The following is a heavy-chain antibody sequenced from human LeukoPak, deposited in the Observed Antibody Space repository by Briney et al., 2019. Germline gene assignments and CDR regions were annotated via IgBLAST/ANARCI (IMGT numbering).Heavy chain of an antibody. J-gene: IGHJ4*02. CDR3: ARDSGGYFDRNHFGY. CDR2: ITSSSTYI. V-gene: IGHV3-21*01. D-gene: IGHD3-9*01. Sequence: GGSLRLSCAASGFTFSSYSMDWVRQAPGKGLEWVSSITSSSTYIYYTDSLKGRFTTSRDNAKKSLYLQMNSLRAEDTAVYYCARDSGGYFDRNHFGYWGQGTLVTVSS. CDR1: GFTFSSYS.